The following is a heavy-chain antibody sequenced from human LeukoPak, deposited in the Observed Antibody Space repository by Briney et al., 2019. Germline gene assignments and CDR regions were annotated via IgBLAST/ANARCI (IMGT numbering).Heavy chain of an antibody. V-gene: IGHV5-10-1*01. J-gene: IGHJ3*02. D-gene: IGHD3-22*01. CDR2: IDPSDSYT. CDR3: ARHTYYYDSSGYPVAFDI. Sequence: GESLKISSKGSGYSFTSYWISWVRQMPGKGLEWMGRIDPSDSYTNYSPSFQGHVTISADKSISTAYLQWSSLKASDTAMYYCARHTYYYDSSGYPVAFDIWGQGTMVTVSS. CDR1: GYSFTSYW.